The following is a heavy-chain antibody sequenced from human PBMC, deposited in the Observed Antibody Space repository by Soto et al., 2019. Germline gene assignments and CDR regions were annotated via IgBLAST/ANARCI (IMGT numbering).Heavy chain of an antibody. D-gene: IGHD3-22*01. CDR3: ARGNPITMIVVVAPDFDY. Sequence: EVQLVESGGGLVQPGGSLRLSCAASGFTFSSYSMNWVRQAPGKGLEWVSYISSSSSTIYYADSVKGRFTISRDNAKNSLYLPMNSLRDEDTAVYYCARGNPITMIVVVAPDFDYWGQGTLVTVSS. CDR1: GFTFSSYS. CDR2: ISSSSSTI. J-gene: IGHJ4*02. V-gene: IGHV3-48*02.